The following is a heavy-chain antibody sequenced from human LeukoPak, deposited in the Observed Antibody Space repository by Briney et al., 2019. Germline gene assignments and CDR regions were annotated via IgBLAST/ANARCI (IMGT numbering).Heavy chain of an antibody. D-gene: IGHD1-26*01. CDR3: ARGSGTYYSFDY. Sequence: ASVKVSCKASGYTFTSYDINWVRQATGQGLEWMGYMNPNSGDTGYAQKFQGRVIMTRNTSINTVYMELSSLRSEDTAVYYCARGSGTYYSFDYWGQGTLVAVSS. CDR2: MNPNSGDT. J-gene: IGHJ4*02. CDR1: GYTFTSYD. V-gene: IGHV1-8*01.